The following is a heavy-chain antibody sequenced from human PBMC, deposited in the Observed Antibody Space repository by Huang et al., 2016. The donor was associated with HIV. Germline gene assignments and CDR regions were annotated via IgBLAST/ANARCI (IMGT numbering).Heavy chain of an antibody. J-gene: IGHJ6*03. CDR2: VRSKSFGGAS. Sequence: QLVESGGDSVQSGRSLRLSCRGSGFIFNDFAINWFRQSPGKGLEWVVFVRSKSFGGASKSAPSVKDRFTVSRDESKNVAFLQMDNLQVDDTAIYYCSPSGDDYFYFYMDVWGNGTTVIVS. V-gene: IGHV3-49*03. CDR1: GFIFNDFA. D-gene: IGHD4-17*01. CDR3: SPSGDDYFYFYMDV.